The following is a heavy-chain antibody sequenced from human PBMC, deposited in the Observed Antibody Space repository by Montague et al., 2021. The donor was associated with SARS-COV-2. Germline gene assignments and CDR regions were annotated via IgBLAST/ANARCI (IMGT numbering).Heavy chain of an antibody. V-gene: IGHV4-59*01. J-gene: IGHJ4*02. CDR1: GGSMSSYH. CDR3: ARDVRYYYDQ. CDR2: VSYRGGT. Sequence: SETLSLTCSVSGGSMSSYHWVWIRQPPGKGLEWIGYVSYRGGTNXXLSLKSRVTISLDTSKNRFSLRVTSVTAADTAVYYCARDVRYYYDQWGQGILVTVSS. D-gene: IGHD3-10*01.